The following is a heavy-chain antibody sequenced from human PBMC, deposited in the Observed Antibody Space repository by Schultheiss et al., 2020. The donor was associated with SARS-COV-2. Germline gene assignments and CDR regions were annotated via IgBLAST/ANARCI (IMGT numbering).Heavy chain of an antibody. CDR2: ISGYNGNT. Sequence: ASVKVSCKASGYTFTSYDINWVRQATGQGLEWMGWISGYNGNTNYAQKFQGRVTMTTDTSTSTAYMELSSLRSEDTAVYYCAKYSSSWYFAFDIWGQGTMVTVSS. J-gene: IGHJ3*02. CDR3: AKYSSSWYFAFDI. V-gene: IGHV1-18*01. D-gene: IGHD6-13*01. CDR1: GYTFTSYD.